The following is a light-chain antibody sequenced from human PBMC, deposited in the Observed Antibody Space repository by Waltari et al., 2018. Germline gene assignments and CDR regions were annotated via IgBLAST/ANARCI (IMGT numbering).Light chain of an antibody. J-gene: IGLJ1*01. V-gene: IGLV9-49*02. CDR2: VGTGGVVG. CDR1: SDYSNYT. CDR3: SSYAGSNTVV. Sequence: QPVLTQPPSASASLGASVTLTCTLSSDYSNYTVDWYQQRPGKGPRFVMRVGTGGVVGSKGDGIPDRFSVLGSGLNRYLTVSGLQTEDEADYYCSSYAGSNTVVFGSGTGVTVL.